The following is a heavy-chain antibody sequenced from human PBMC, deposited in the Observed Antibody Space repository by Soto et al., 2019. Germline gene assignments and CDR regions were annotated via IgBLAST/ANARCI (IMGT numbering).Heavy chain of an antibody. Sequence: GGSLRLSCADSGFSFSTYAMTWVRQAPGKGLEWVASISASGGSTYYANSVKGRFIISRDNSNNTLYVQMNSLRAEDTAVYYCVKVGNYRFFDFWGQGTVVTVSS. J-gene: IGHJ4*02. CDR1: GFSFSTYA. V-gene: IGHV3-23*01. CDR3: VKVGNYRFFDF. D-gene: IGHD1-7*01. CDR2: ISASGGST.